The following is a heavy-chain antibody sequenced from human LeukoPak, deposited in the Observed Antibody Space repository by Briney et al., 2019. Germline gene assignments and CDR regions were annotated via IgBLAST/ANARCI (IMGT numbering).Heavy chain of an antibody. D-gene: IGHD2-2*01. Sequence: GGSLRLSCAASGFTFSSYWMYWVRQAPGKGLVWVSRINTDGSSTSYADSVRGRFTISRDNSKNTLYLQMNSLRIEDTAVYYCARYCSSTSCSHNAFDIWGQGTLVTVSS. J-gene: IGHJ3*02. CDR2: INTDGSST. CDR1: GFTFSSYW. V-gene: IGHV3-74*01. CDR3: ARYCSSTSCSHNAFDI.